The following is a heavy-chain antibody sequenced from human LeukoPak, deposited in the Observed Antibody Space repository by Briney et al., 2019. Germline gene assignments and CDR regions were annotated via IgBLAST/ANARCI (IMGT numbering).Heavy chain of an antibody. D-gene: IGHD3-22*01. CDR2: IYSPGTN. Sequence: SETLSLTCTVSGYSISSGYYWSWIRQPAGKGLEWIGRIYSPGTNYNYNPSLKSRVTISIDTSKNQFSLKLTSVTAADTAVYYCARGIGTSYDSSRDAFDIWGQGTMVTVSS. CDR3: ARGIGTSYDSSRDAFDI. V-gene: IGHV4-38-2*02. CDR1: GYSISSGYY. J-gene: IGHJ3*02.